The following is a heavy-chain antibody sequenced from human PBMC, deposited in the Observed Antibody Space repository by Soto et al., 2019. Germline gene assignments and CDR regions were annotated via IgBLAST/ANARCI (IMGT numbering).Heavy chain of an antibody. CDR2: FDPEDGET. D-gene: IGHD2-2*01. Sequence: ASVKVSCKVSGYTXTELSMHWVRQAPGKGLEWMGGFDPEDGETIYAQKFQGRVTMTEDTSTDTAYMELSSLRSEDTAVYYCATSIVLVQAAIESSYYGMDVWGQGTTVTVSS. CDR1: GYTXTELS. CDR3: ATSIVLVQAAIESSYYGMDV. J-gene: IGHJ6*02. V-gene: IGHV1-24*01.